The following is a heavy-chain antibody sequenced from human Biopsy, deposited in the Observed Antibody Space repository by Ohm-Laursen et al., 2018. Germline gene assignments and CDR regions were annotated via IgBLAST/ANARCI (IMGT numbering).Heavy chain of an antibody. V-gene: IGHV1-18*01. D-gene: IGHD1-26*01. CDR3: ARDVVGRGASFFDF. CDR1: GYTFGNYG. J-gene: IGHJ4*02. CDR2: ISVYNGDT. Sequence: ASVKVSCKASGYTFGNYGISWVRQAPGQGLERMGWISVYNGDTDYPHKFQGRVTLTTDTSTSTAYMELRSLTSDDTAIYYCARDVVGRGASFFDFWGQGTSVTVSS.